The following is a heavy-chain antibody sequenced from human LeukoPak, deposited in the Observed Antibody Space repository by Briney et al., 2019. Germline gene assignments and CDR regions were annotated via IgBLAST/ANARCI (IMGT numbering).Heavy chain of an antibody. J-gene: IGHJ5*02. Sequence: GGSLRLSCAASGFTFSSYVMHWVRQAPGEGLEWVASINQDQNEIHYVDSVRGRFTISRDNAKNSLYLQMNSLTAEDTSLYYCVRSHNPEGWFDPWGQGTLVTVSS. D-gene: IGHD5-24*01. V-gene: IGHV3-7*01. CDR3: VRSHNPEGWFDP. CDR1: GFTFSSYV. CDR2: INQDQNEI.